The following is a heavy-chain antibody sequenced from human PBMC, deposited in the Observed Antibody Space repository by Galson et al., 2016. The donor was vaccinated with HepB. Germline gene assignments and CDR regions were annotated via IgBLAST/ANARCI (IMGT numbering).Heavy chain of an antibody. V-gene: IGHV4-34*01. Sequence: SETLSLTCAVYGGSFSDYYWSWIRQPPGKGLEWIGEIYQSGGTNYNPSLKSRVTISVDQSKNQFSLKLSTVTAADTAVYYCAAYCSGGSCYGGGNWFDPWGPGTLVTVSS. CDR2: IYQSGGT. D-gene: IGHD2-15*01. J-gene: IGHJ5*02. CDR3: AAYCSGGSCYGGGNWFDP. CDR1: GGSFSDYY.